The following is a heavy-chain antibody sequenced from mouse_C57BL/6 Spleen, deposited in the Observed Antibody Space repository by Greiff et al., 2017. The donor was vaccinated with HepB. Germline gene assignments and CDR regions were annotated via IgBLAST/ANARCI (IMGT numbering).Heavy chain of an antibody. D-gene: IGHD2-4*01. J-gene: IGHJ3*01. V-gene: IGHV1-7*01. CDR1: GYTFTSYW. CDR3: ARSSLYDYDVFAY. CDR2: INPSSGYT. Sequence: VQLQQSGAEPAKPGASVKLSCKASGYTFTSYWMHWVKQRPGQGLEWIGYINPSSGYTKYNQKFKDKATLTADKSSSTAYMQLSSLTYEDSAVYYCARSSLYDYDVFAYWGQGTLVTVSA.